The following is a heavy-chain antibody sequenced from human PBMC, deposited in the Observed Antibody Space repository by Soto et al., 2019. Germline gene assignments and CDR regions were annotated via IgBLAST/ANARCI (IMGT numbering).Heavy chain of an antibody. CDR3: ARDASGVDNMDV. V-gene: IGHV3-48*01. CDR2: ISSSSSTI. CDR1: GFTFSSYS. Sequence: PGGSLRLSCAASGFTFSSYSMNWVRQAPGKGLEWVSYISSSSSTIYYADSVKGRFTISRDNAKNSLYLQMNSLRAEDTAVYYCARDASGVDNMDVWGKGTTVTVSS. J-gene: IGHJ6*03. D-gene: IGHD3-3*01.